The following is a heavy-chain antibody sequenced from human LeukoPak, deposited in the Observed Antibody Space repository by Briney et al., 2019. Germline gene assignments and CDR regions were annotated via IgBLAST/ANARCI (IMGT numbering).Heavy chain of an antibody. V-gene: IGHV3-74*01. Sequence: GGSLRLSCAASGFTFSSSWMYWVRQAPGKGLVWVSRINSDGSSTSYADSVKGRFTISRDNAKNTLYLQMNSLRAEDTAVYYCARDLELRDDAFDIWGQGTMVTVSS. CDR1: GFTFSSSW. D-gene: IGHD3-16*01. CDR2: INSDGSST. CDR3: ARDLELRDDAFDI. J-gene: IGHJ3*02.